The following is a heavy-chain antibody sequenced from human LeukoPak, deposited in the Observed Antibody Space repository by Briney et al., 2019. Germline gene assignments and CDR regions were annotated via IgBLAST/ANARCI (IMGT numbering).Heavy chain of an antibody. J-gene: IGHJ4*02. Sequence: PGGSLRLSCAASGFSFSDYNMNWVRQAPGKGLEWVAFIWYDGTNQYYTDSVKGRFTISRDNSRGTLYLQMSSLRAEDTAVYYCARATLSDYYFNYWGQGTLVTVSS. CDR1: GFSFSDYN. CDR2: IWYDGTNQ. V-gene: IGHV3-33*01. CDR3: ARATLSDYYFNY.